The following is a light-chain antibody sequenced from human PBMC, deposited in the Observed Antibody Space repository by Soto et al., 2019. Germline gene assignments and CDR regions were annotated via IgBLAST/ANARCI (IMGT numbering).Light chain of an antibody. Sequence: VLTQSPATLSLSPGDSATLSCRASQSVGSYLAWYQQKPGQAPRLLIYDTSNRASGIPARFRGSGSGTDFTLTISGLEPEDFAVYYCQQRRNWYTFGQGTRLEVK. CDR3: QQRRNWYT. J-gene: IGKJ2*01. V-gene: IGKV3-11*01. CDR1: QSVGSY. CDR2: DTS.